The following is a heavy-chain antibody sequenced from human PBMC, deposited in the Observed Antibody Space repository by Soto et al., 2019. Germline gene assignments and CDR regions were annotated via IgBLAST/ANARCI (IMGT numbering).Heavy chain of an antibody. CDR2: INHSGST. CDR1: GGSFSCYY. J-gene: IGHJ4*02. V-gene: IGHV4-34*01. D-gene: IGHD3-10*01. CDR3: ARELWFGENY. Sequence: SETLSLTCAVYGGSFSCYYWIWIRQPPGKGLEWIGEINHSGSTNYNPSLKSRVTISVDTSKNQFSLKLSSVTAADTAVYYCARELWFGENYWGQGTLVTVSS.